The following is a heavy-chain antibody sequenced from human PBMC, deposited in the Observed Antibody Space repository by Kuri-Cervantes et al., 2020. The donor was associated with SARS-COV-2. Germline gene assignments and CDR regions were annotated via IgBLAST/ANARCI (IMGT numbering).Heavy chain of an antibody. D-gene: IGHD2-21*02. Sequence: LSLTCAASGFTFSDYYMSWIRQAPGKGLEWVANIKQDGSEEYYVDSVKGRFTISRDNAKNSLYLQMNSLKTEDIAVYYCTTDLAWSIVVVTATPGAFDIWGQGTMVTVSS. CDR1: GFTFSDYY. V-gene: IGHV3-7*03. J-gene: IGHJ3*02. CDR2: IKQDGSEE. CDR3: TTDLAWSIVVVTATPGAFDI.